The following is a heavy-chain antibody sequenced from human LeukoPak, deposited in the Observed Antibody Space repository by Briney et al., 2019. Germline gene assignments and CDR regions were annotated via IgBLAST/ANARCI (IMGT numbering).Heavy chain of an antibody. D-gene: IGHD5-18*01. J-gene: IGHJ4*02. CDR1: GFPFSGYG. V-gene: IGHV3-30*03. CDR2: ISDDARNE. Sequence: GGSLRLSCAASGFPFSGYGMNWVRQAPGKGLEWVTVISDDARNEDYTDSVKGRFTISRDNSKNILYLQMNSLRVEDTAVYYCARGPHPKKRGYSYAGSSYYFDYWGQGTLVTVSS. CDR3: ARGPHPKKRGYSYAGSSYYFDY.